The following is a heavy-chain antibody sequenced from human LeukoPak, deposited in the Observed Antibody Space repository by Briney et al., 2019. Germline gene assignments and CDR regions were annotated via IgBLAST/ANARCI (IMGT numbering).Heavy chain of an antibody. J-gene: IGHJ4*02. V-gene: IGHV3-48*01. CDR2: ISSSSSTI. CDR1: GFTFSSYS. D-gene: IGHD5-24*01. CDR3: ASWRWLQLYYFDH. Sequence: GGSLRLSCAASGFTFSSYSMNWVRQAPGKGLEWVSYISSSSSTINCADSVKGRFTISRDTPKNTLYLQMNSLRGEDTAVYYCASWRWLQLYYFDHWGQGTLVTVSS.